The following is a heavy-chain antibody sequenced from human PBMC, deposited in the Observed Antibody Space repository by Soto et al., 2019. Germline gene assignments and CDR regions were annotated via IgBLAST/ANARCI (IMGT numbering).Heavy chain of an antibody. V-gene: IGHV5-51*01. D-gene: IGHD3-16*02. J-gene: IGHJ6*02. CDR2: IYLSDSET. CDR3: ARQGELSHFADGMDL. Sequence: GESLKISCKASEYSLSSYWIGWVRQTPGKGLEWMGIIYLSDSETRYNPSFQGQVTISADNSISTAYLQWRSLKASDTAIYYCARQGELSHFADGMDLWGQGTTVTVSS. CDR1: EYSLSSYW.